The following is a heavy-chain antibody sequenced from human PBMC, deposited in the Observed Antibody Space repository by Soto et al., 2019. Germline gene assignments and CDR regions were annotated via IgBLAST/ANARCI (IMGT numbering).Heavy chain of an antibody. J-gene: IGHJ5*02. CDR3: ARVVECSGGSCYSNRFDP. Sequence: QLHESGPGLVKPSQTLSLTCTVSDDSITSGGYHWTWIRLHPGKGLEWIGHIHYSGTTYYNPSLKRRVTISVDTTENQIFLNVTSVTAADTAVYYCARVVECSGGSCYSNRFDPWGQGTLVTVSS. D-gene: IGHD2-15*01. CDR2: IHYSGTT. V-gene: IGHV4-31*03. CDR1: DDSITSGGYH.